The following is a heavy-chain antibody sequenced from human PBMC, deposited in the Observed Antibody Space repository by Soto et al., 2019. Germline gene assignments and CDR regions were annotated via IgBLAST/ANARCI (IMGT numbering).Heavy chain of an antibody. Sequence: VGSLRLSCAASGFTFSSYGMHWVRQAPGKGLEWVAVIWYDGSNKYYADSVKGRFTISRDNSKNTLYLQMNSLRAEDTAVYYCARDLAYSSPSRYYYYGMDVWGQGTTVTVSS. CDR3: ARDLAYSSPSRYYYYGMDV. J-gene: IGHJ6*02. D-gene: IGHD6-6*01. V-gene: IGHV3-33*01. CDR2: IWYDGSNK. CDR1: GFTFSSYG.